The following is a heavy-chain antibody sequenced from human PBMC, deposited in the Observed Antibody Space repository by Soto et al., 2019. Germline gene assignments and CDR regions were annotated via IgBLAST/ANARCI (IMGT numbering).Heavy chain of an antibody. V-gene: IGHV4-39*01. J-gene: IGHJ6*02. CDR1: GFSISSGPYS. CDR2: FYYSGST. CDR3: ARLGGYCVSTSCYGYYAMDV. Sequence: PSETLSLTCSVSGFSISSGPYSLGWIRQPPGKGLEWIGTFYYSGSTHYNPSLESRVTISVDTSKNQFSLKVPSVTAADTAVYYCARLGGYCVSTSCYGYYAMDVWGQGTTVTVSS. D-gene: IGHD2-2*01.